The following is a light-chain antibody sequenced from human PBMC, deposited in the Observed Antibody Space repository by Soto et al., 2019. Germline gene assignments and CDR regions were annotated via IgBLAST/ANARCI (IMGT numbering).Light chain of an antibody. Sequence: DIQMTQSPSTLSGSVGDRVTITCRASQTISSWLAWYQQKPGKAPKLLIYAASTLRSGVPSRFSGSGSGTDFTLTISCLQSEDFATYYCQQYYSFPQTFGQGTKVDI. CDR2: AAS. CDR1: QTISSW. CDR3: QQYYSFPQT. V-gene: IGKV1-5*01. J-gene: IGKJ1*01.